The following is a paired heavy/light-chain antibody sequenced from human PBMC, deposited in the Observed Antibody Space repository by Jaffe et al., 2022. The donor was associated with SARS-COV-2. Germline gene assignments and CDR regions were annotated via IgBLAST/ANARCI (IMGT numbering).Heavy chain of an antibody. CDR3: ARRRGSSWYFDY. V-gene: IGHV4-39*01. CDR1: GGSISSSSYY. CDR2: IYYSGTT. Sequence: QLQLQESGPGLVKPSETLSLTCTVSGGSISSSSYYWGWIRQPPGKGLEWIGNIYYSGTTYYNPSLKSRVTISVDTSKNQFSLNLSSVTAADTAVYYCARRRGSSWYFDYWGQGTLVTVSS. J-gene: IGHJ4*02. D-gene: IGHD6-13*01.
Light chain of an antibody. V-gene: IGKV4-1*01. CDR3: QQYYNTPYT. CDR2: WAS. J-gene: IGKJ2*01. Sequence: DIVMTQSPDSLTVSLGERATINCKSSQSVLYSSSNKNYLAWYQQKPGQPPKLLIYWASTRESGVPDRFSGSGSGTDFTLTISSLQAEDVAVYYCQQYYNTPYTFGQGTKLEIK. CDR1: QSVLYSSSNKNY.